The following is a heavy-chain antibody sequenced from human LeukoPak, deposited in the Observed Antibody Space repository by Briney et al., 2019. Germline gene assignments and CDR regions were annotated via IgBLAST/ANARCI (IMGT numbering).Heavy chain of an antibody. V-gene: IGHV3-66*01. J-gene: IGHJ5*02. CDR1: GFTFSDYY. Sequence: PGGSLRLSCAASGFTFSDYYMDWVRQAPGKGLEWVSLIFSDGSSYYADSVRGRFTISRDNSRNTLSLQMNSLRAEDTAVYYCARVLPSVTNWFDPWGRGTLVTVSS. CDR3: ARVLPSVTNWFDP. CDR2: IFSDGSS. D-gene: IGHD3-10*01.